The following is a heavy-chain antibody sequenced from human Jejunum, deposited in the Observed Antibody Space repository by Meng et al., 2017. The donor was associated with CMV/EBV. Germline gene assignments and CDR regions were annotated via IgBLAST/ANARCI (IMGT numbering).Heavy chain of an antibody. J-gene: IGHJ4*02. Sequence: QVQLVGAGGVLGQPGRSLRLPCAALGFTFSSYGMHWVRQAPGKGLEWVAVISYDGSKEYYADSVKGRFTISRDNSKNTLYLQMNSLRAEDTAVYYCARGRGPLEYYFDYWGQGTLVTVSS. V-gene: IGHV3-30-3*01. D-gene: IGHD3-3*01. CDR2: ISYDGSKE. CDR1: GFTFSSYG. CDR3: ARGRGPLEYYFDY.